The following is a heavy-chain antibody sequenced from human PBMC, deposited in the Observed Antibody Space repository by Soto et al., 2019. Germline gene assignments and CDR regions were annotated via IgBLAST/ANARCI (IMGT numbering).Heavy chain of an antibody. CDR3: ARSVIVGSYPDY. CDR2: ISSSSSFI. Sequence: PGGSLRLSCAASGFTFSSYGMNWVRQAPGKGLEWVSSISSSSSFIYYPDSVKGRFTISRDNAKKSLYLQMNSLRAEDTAVYYCARSVIVGSYPDYWGQGTLVTVSS. J-gene: IGHJ4*02. V-gene: IGHV3-21*01. CDR1: GFTFSSYG. D-gene: IGHD1-26*01.